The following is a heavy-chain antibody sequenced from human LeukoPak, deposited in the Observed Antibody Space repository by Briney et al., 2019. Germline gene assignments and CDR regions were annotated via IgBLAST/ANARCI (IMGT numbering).Heavy chain of an antibody. CDR1: GFNFPNAW. J-gene: IGHJ4*01. Sequence: PGGSLRLSCAASGFNFPNAWMNWVRQAPGKGLEWVGRIKSKTNGETTDYAAPVKGRFTISRDDSKNTLYLQMNSLKTEDTAVYCCVTDLTMNYWGRGTLVIVSS. D-gene: IGHD3-22*01. V-gene: IGHV3-15*01. CDR3: VTDLTMNY. CDR2: IKSKTNGETT.